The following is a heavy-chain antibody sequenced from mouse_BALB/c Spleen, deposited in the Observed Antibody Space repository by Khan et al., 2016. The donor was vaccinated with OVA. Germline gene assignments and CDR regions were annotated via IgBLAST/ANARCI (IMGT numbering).Heavy chain of an antibody. CDR1: GFTFSAYG. CDR2: INSDGGYT. D-gene: IGHD4-1*01. J-gene: IGHJ3*01. CDR3: ASHLTGSFAY. V-gene: IGHV5-6*02. Sequence: EVMLVESGGDLVKPGGSLRLSCAASGFTFSAYGMAWVRQAPDKRLEWVATINSDGGYTYYPDTVKGRFTTSRNTAEHTLSLQMSSLKSEDTAIYYWASHLTGSFAYWGQGTLVTVSA.